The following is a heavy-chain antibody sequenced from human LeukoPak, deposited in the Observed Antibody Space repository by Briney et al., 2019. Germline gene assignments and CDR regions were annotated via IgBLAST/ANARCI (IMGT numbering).Heavy chain of an antibody. Sequence: PGESLKISCKGSGYNFTSYWIGWVRQMPGKGLEWMGIIYPGDSDTRYSPSFQGQVTISADKSISTAYLQWSSLKASDTAMYYCARWRYYGSGSYYDYYFDYWGQGTLVTVSS. D-gene: IGHD3-10*01. CDR3: ARWRYYGSGSYYDYYFDY. CDR1: GYNFTSYW. J-gene: IGHJ4*02. V-gene: IGHV5-51*01. CDR2: IYPGDSDT.